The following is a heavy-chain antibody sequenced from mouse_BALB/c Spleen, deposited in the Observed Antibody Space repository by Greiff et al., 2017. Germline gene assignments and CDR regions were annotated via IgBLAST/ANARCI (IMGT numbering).Heavy chain of an antibody. CDR3: ARVITTGYYFDY. J-gene: IGHJ2*01. D-gene: IGHD2-4*01. V-gene: IGHV5-9-4*01. CDR1: GFTFSSYA. CDR2: ISSGGSYT. Sequence: EVQGVESGGGLVKPGGSLKLSCAASGFTFSSYAMSWVRQSPEKRLEWVAEISSGGSYTYYPDTVTGRFTISRDNAKNTLYLEMSSLRSEDTAMYYCARVITTGYYFDYWGQGTTLTVSS.